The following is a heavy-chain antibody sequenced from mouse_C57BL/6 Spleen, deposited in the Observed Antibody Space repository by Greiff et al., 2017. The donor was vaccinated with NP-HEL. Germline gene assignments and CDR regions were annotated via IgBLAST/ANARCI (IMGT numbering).Heavy chain of an antibody. J-gene: IGHJ2*01. V-gene: IGHV5-4*01. CDR2: ISDGGSYT. CDR1: GFTFSSYA. CDR3: ARSDGYYIDY. Sequence: EVQGVESGGGLVKPGGSLKLSCAASGFTFSSYAMSWVRQTPEKRLEWVATISDGGSYTYYPDNVKGRFTISRDNAKNNLYLQMSHLKSEDTAMYYCARSDGYYIDYWGQGTTLTVSS. D-gene: IGHD2-3*01.